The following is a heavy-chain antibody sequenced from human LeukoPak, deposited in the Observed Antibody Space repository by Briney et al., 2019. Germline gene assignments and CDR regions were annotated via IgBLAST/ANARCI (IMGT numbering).Heavy chain of an antibody. CDR1: GFTFSTYG. V-gene: IGHV3-33*01. CDR2: IWYDGSNK. CDR3: ARQHYGSGNYYDS. Sequence: GGSLRLSCAASGFTFSTYGIHWVRQAPGRGLEWVAVIWYDGSNKNYADSVKGRFTISRDNSKNTLYLQMNSLRAEDTAVYYCARQHYGSGNYYDSWGQGALVTVSS. J-gene: IGHJ4*02. D-gene: IGHD3-10*01.